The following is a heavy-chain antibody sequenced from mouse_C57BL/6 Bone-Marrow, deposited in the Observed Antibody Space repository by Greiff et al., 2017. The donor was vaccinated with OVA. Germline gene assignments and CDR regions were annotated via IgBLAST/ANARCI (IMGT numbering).Heavy chain of an antibody. Sequence: EVQVVESEGGLVQPGSSMKLSCTASGFTFSDYYMAWVRQVPEKGLEWVANINYDGSSTYYLDSLKSRFIISRDNAKNILYLQMSSLKSEDTATYYCARVSWDYALDYWGQGTSVTVSS. V-gene: IGHV5-16*01. J-gene: IGHJ4*01. CDR3: ARVSWDYALDY. CDR2: INYDGSST. CDR1: GFTFSDYY.